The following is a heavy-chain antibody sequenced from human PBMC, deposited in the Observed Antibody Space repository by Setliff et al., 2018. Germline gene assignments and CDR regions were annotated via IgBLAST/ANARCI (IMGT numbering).Heavy chain of an antibody. CDR3: ARDPLGVVGTSDAFDI. V-gene: IGHV4-39*07. Sequence: SETLSLTCTVSGGSISSSSYYWGWIRQPPGRGLEWIGSIYYSGSTHYNPSLKSRVTISVDTSKNQFSLKLSSVTAADTAVYYCARDPLGVVGTSDAFDIWGQGTMVTVSS. CDR1: GGSISSSSYY. CDR2: IYYSGST. D-gene: IGHD3-22*01. J-gene: IGHJ3*02.